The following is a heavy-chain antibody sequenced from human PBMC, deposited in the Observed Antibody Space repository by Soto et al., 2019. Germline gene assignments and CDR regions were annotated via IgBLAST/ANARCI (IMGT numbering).Heavy chain of an antibody. CDR1: GYTFKSFG. D-gene: IGHD4-17*01. Sequence: VQLVQSGPEVRDPGASVKVSCKASGYTFKSFGISWMRQAPGQGLEWMGWIGAYNGNTYYTQKFQDRVTMARDTSTNTASMELRSLRSDDTAVYYCARGSPDYGGNYWGPGGYDYWGQGSLVVVSS. CDR3: ARGSPDYGGNYWGPGGYDY. J-gene: IGHJ4*02. V-gene: IGHV1-18*01. CDR2: IGAYNGNT.